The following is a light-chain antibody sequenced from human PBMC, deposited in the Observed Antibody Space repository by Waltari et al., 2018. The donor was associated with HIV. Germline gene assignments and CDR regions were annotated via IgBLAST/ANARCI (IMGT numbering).Light chain of an antibody. Sequence: IQMTQSPSSLSASVGDRVPITFQASRDISNHLNWYKKKPGTDPQLLIYDASNGETGIPSRFSGSGSGTDFTFTISSLQPEDSAIYSCQQYANVPWTFGQGTRVEIK. CDR2: DAS. CDR3: QQYANVPWT. CDR1: RDISNH. J-gene: IGKJ1*01. V-gene: IGKV1-33*01.